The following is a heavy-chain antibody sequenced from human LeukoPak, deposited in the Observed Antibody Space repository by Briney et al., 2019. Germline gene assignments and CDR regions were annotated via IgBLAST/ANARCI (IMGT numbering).Heavy chain of an antibody. Sequence: SETLFLTCTVSGGSISSSSYYWGWIRQPPGKGLEWIGSIYYSGSTYYNPSLKSRVTISVDTSKNQFSLKLSSVTAADTAVYYCARSITMVRGVIAGVCDYWGQGTLVTVSS. D-gene: IGHD3-10*01. CDR3: ARSITMVRGVIAGVCDY. CDR1: GGSISSSSYY. J-gene: IGHJ4*02. V-gene: IGHV4-39*01. CDR2: IYYSGST.